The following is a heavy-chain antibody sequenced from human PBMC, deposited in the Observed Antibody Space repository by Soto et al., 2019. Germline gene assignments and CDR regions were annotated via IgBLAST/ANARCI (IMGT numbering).Heavy chain of an antibody. Sequence: PPQNLSHPSTVSGDSPSRNNNYWSRIRQHQGEGLEWIGFISYSGTTSYSPSRKSRVGISLETSSNRFSQSLIFVTAADTAVFYCARGRGCCYGLDPWGQGSLVT. V-gene: IGHV4-30-4*08. CDR1: GDSPSRNNNY. CDR3: ARGRGCCYGLDP. J-gene: IGHJ5*02. CDR2: ISYSGTT. D-gene: IGHD5-18*01.